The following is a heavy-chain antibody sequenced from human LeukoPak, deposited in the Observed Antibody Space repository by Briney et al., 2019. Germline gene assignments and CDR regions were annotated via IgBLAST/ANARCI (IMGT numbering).Heavy chain of an antibody. V-gene: IGHV3-30*01. D-gene: IGHD1-1*01. CDR2: ISFDATKE. J-gene: IGHJ3*02. CDR3: ARFKVGTNTTQKNAFDI. Sequence: PGGSLRLSCAVSGFAFSNYAMHWVRQAPGKGLEWVAVISFDATKEYFGKSVKGRFTISRDNSKATLYLQMHRLRIEDTALYFCARFKVGTNTTQKNAFDIWGRGTEVAVSS. CDR1: GFAFSNYA.